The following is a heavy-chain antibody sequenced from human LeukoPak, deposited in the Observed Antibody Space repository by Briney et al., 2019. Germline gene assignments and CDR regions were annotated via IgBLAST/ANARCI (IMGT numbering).Heavy chain of an antibody. Sequence: SETLSLTCAVYGGSFSDYRWSWIRQPPGKGLEWIGEINHSGSTNYNPSLKSRVTISVDTSKNQFSLKLSSVTAADTAVYYCASLFGSNDYWGQGTLVTVSS. V-gene: IGHV4-34*01. D-gene: IGHD5-24*01. CDR3: ASLFGSNDY. CDR2: INHSGST. CDR1: GGSFSDYR. J-gene: IGHJ4*02.